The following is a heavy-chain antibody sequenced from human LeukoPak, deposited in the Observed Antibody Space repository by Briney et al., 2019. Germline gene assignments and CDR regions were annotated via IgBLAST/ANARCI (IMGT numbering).Heavy chain of an antibody. CDR3: ARLDSSGYYNY. V-gene: IGHV4-59*01. J-gene: IGHJ4*02. Sequence: SETLSLTCTVSGDPIKSYYWSWIRQPPGKGLEWIAYIHSSGSTNYNPSLKSRVTISVDTSKNHFSLKVTSMTAADTGVYYCARLDSSGYYNYWGQGTLVTVSS. CDR2: IHSSGST. D-gene: IGHD3-22*01. CDR1: GDPIKSYY.